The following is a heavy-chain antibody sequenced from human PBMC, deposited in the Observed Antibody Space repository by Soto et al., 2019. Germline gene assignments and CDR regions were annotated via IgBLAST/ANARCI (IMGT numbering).Heavy chain of an antibody. V-gene: IGHV3-74*03. CDR2: INSDASTT. Sequence: EVQLVESGGGLGQPGGSLRLSCAASGFSFSSSWMHWVRQAPGKGLVWVSRINSDASTTTYADSVKGRFTISRDNAKNTLYLPMNSLRADHTAVYYCVRDGGQWGQGTLVTVSS. CDR1: GFSFSSSW. D-gene: IGHD3-16*01. J-gene: IGHJ4*02. CDR3: VRDGGQ.